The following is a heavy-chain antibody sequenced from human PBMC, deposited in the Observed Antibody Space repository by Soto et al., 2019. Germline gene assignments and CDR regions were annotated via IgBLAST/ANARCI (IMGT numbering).Heavy chain of an antibody. D-gene: IGHD3-9*01. V-gene: IGHV1-69*06. CDR3: ARTDNYDILTGYST. J-gene: IGHJ5*02. CDR1: GGTSNSYA. CDR2: IVPLFGTT. Sequence: SVKVSCKASGGTSNSYAISWMRQAPGQGLEWLGGIVPLFGTTDYAQRFLDRVSLTADKSTSTAYLDLSRLRSEDTAVYYCARTDNYDILTGYSTWGQGTLVTVSS.